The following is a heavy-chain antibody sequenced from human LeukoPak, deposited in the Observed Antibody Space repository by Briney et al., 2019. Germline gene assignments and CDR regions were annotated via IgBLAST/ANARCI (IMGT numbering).Heavy chain of an antibody. CDR2: ITASGTPM. CDR1: GFTFSSYS. Sequence: GGSLRLSCAASGFTFSSYSMNWVRQAPGKGLEWVSHITASGTPMFYADSVKGRFTISRDNAKNSLYLQMNSLRDEDTAVYYCASSGSYRFDYRGQGTLVTVSS. J-gene: IGHJ4*02. V-gene: IGHV3-48*02. D-gene: IGHD1-26*01. CDR3: ASSGSYRFDY.